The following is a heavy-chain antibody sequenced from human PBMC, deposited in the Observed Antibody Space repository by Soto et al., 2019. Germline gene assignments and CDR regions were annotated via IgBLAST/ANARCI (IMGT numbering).Heavy chain of an antibody. V-gene: IGHV5-51*01. CDR3: ARTTFYSSGWYGFDP. Sequence: PGESLKISCKGSGYSFTSYWISWVRQMPGKGLEWMGIIYPGDSDTRYSPSFQGQVTISADKSISTAYLQWSSLKASDTAMYYCARTTFYSSGWYGFDPWGQGTLVTVSS. CDR1: GYSFTSYW. D-gene: IGHD6-19*01. CDR2: IYPGDSDT. J-gene: IGHJ5*02.